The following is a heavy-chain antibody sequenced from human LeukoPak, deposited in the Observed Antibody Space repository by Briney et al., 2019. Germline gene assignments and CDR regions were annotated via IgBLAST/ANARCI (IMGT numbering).Heavy chain of an antibody. J-gene: IGHJ4*02. Sequence: PGGSLRLSCAASGFTFSSYAMHWVRQAPGKGLEWVAVISYDGNNKYYADSVKGRFTISRDNSKNTLYLQMNSLRAEDTAVYYCARQLVFGGFDYWGQGTLVTVSS. CDR2: ISYDGNNK. CDR1: GFTFSSYA. CDR3: ARQLVFGGFDY. D-gene: IGHD3-16*01. V-gene: IGHV3-30-3*01.